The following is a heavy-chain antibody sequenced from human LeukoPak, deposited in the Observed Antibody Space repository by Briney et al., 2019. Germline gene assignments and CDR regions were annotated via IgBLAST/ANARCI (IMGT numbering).Heavy chain of an antibody. D-gene: IGHD6-13*01. V-gene: IGHV4-61*02. Sequence: PLETLSLTCTVSGGSISSGSYYWSWIRQPAGRGLEWIGRIYTSGSTDYNPSLESRATISVDTSKNQFSLELSSVTAADTAVYYCARVLGSSWYYFDYWGQGTLVTVSS. CDR1: GGSISSGSYY. CDR3: ARVLGSSWYYFDY. J-gene: IGHJ4*02. CDR2: IYTSGST.